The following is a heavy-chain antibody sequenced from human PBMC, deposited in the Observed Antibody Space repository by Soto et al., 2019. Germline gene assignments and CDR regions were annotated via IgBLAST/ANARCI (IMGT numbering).Heavy chain of an antibody. Sequence: QVQLVQSGAEVKKPGSSVKVSCKASGGTFSSYAISWVRQAPGQGLEWMGGIIPIFGTANYAQKFQGRVTITADESTSTAYIERSSLRSEDTAVYYCARGVKQWEPHPSCFDYWGQGTLVTVSS. CDR1: GGTFSSYA. D-gene: IGHD1-26*01. V-gene: IGHV1-69*12. CDR3: ARGVKQWEPHPSCFDY. CDR2: IIPIFGTA. J-gene: IGHJ4*02.